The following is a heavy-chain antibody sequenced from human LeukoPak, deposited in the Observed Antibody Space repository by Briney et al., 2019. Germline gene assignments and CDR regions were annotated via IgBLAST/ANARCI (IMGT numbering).Heavy chain of an antibody. V-gene: IGHV6-1*01. Sequence: SQTLSLTCAISGDSVSSNSAAWNWIRQSPSRGLEWLGRTYYRSKWYNDYAVSVKSRMTINPDTSKNQFSLQLNSVTPEDTAVYYCARDSSSWYDGYYYYYMDVWGKGTTVTISS. CDR3: ARDSSSWYDGYYYYYMDV. CDR2: TYYRSKWYN. CDR1: GDSVSSNSAA. J-gene: IGHJ6*03. D-gene: IGHD6-13*01.